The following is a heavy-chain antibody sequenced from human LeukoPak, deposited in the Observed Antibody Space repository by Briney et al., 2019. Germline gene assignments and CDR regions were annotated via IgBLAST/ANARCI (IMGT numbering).Heavy chain of an antibody. J-gene: IGHJ3*02. Sequence: SSVKVSCKASGGTFSSYAISWVRQAPGQGLEWMGGIIPIFGTANYAQKFQGRVTITADESTSTAYMELSSLRSEDTAVYYCASDPLRPNAFDIWGQGTMVTVSS. CDR2: IIPIFGTA. CDR3: ASDPLRPNAFDI. D-gene: IGHD5-12*01. V-gene: IGHV1-69*01. CDR1: GGTFSSYA.